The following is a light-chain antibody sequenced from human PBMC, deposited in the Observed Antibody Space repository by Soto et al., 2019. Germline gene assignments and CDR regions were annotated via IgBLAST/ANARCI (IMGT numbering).Light chain of an antibody. J-gene: IGLJ1*01. CDR1: GNDLPSYDLPAYKY. CDR2: DVR. Sequence: QSVLTQPASVSGSPGQSITISCSGIGNDLPSYDLPAYKYVSWYQQHPGKAPKLIIYDVRDRPSGISNRFSGSKSGNTASLTISGLHAEDEADYYCSSYTNSDTYVFGPGTTLTVL. V-gene: IGLV2-14*01. CDR3: SSYTNSDTYV.